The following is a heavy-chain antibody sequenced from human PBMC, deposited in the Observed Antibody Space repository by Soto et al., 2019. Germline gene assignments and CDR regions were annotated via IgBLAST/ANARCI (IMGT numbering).Heavy chain of an antibody. D-gene: IGHD2-8*02. CDR2: IWYDGTNK. CDR1: GFTFSNYG. J-gene: IGHJ6*02. V-gene: IGHV3-33*01. CDR3: AGAGGQPSV. Sequence: QVQLVESGGGVVQPGRSLRLSCTAPGFTFSNYGMHWVRQAPGKGLEWVAPIWYDGTNKYYADSVKGRFTISRDNSKNTLYLHMNSLRAEDTAVYYCAGAGGQPSVWGQGTTVTVAS.